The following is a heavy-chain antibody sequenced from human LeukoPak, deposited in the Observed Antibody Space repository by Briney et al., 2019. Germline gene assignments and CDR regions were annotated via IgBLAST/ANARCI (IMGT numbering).Heavy chain of an antibody. D-gene: IGHD3-22*01. V-gene: IGHV4-61*01. CDR2: ISNSGST. Sequence: SETLSLTCAVSGGYVNRGTFFWTWIRKPPGKGLEWIGYISNSGSTNYHPSLKSRVTISSDTSKTQFTLKLTSVTAADTAVYYCARPPSGYRFDSWGQGTLVTVSS. CDR1: GGYVNRGTFF. CDR3: ARPPSGYRFDS. J-gene: IGHJ4*02.